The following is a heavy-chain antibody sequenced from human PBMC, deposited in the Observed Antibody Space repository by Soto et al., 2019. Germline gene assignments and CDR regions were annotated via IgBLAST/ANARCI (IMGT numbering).Heavy chain of an antibody. CDR3: ARESGDWPLNWFDP. CDR1: GFNFINHW. V-gene: IGHV3-74*01. D-gene: IGHD2-21*02. CDR2: ITSDGKSK. J-gene: IGHJ5*02. Sequence: GGSLRLSCAASGFNFINHWMHWVRQRPAEGLVWVSRITSDGKSKAYAESVKGRFAISRDNAKNTLYLQMNGLTAEDTAVYYCARESGDWPLNWFDPWGQGTLVTVSS.